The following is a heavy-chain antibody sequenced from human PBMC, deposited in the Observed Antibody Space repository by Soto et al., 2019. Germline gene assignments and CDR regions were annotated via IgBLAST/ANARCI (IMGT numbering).Heavy chain of an antibody. Sequence: GGSLRLSCAASGFTFSSYSMSWVRQAPGKGLEWVSHITASGGTTYYADSVKGRFTISRDTSRNTLYLQMNSLRAEDTALYYCAKCIQVNWNYDDFHIWGQVPIVTVSS. CDR3: AKCIQVNWNYDDFHI. CDR1: GFTFSSYS. V-gene: IGHV3-23*01. CDR2: ITASGGTT. J-gene: IGHJ3*02. D-gene: IGHD1-7*01.